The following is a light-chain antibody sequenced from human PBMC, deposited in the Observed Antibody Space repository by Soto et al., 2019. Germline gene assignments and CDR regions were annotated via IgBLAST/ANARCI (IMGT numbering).Light chain of an antibody. CDR2: EGS. CDR1: SNDVGSYNL. Sequence: QSALTQPASVSGSPGQSITISCTGTSNDVGSYNLVSWYQQHPGKAPKLIIYEGSKRPSGVSNRFSASKSGNTDSLTISGLQAEDEADYYCCSYGRSDTYVFGTGTKVTVL. CDR3: CSYGRSDTYV. V-gene: IGLV2-23*01. J-gene: IGLJ1*01.